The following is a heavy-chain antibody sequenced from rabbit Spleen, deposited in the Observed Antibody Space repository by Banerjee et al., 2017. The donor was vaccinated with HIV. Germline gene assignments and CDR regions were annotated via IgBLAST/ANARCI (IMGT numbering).Heavy chain of an antibody. D-gene: IGHD6-1*01. Sequence: QEQLEESGGGLVKPGASLTLTCTASGFSFSDKAVMCWVRQAPGKGLEWIACISAVSSGSTYYASWAKGRFTISKTSSTTVTLQMTSLTAADTATYFCAREVLYAAYAGFGDATIYYFDLWGQGTLVTVS. CDR1: GFSFSDKAV. CDR2: ISAVSSGST. J-gene: IGHJ4*01. CDR3: AREVLYAAYAGFGDATIYYFDL. V-gene: IGHV1S45*01.